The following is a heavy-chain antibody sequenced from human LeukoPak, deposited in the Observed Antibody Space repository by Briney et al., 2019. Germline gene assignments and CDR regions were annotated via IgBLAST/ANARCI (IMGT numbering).Heavy chain of an antibody. V-gene: IGHV3-30*02. D-gene: IGHD6-13*01. Sequence: PGGSLRLSCAGSGFTFSTYSMNWVRQAPGKGLEWVAFIRYDGSNKYYADSVKGRFTISRDNSKNTLYLQMNSLRAEDTAVYYCTTGSSSWPRVGNYFDYWGQGTLVTVSS. J-gene: IGHJ4*02. CDR1: GFTFSTYS. CDR2: IRYDGSNK. CDR3: TTGSSSWPRVGNYFDY.